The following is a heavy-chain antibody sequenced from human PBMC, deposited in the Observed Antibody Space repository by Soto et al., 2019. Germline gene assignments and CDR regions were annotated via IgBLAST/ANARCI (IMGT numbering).Heavy chain of an antibody. CDR3: ARGFRTAMADYYYYYGMDV. J-gene: IGHJ6*02. CDR2: INPNSGGT. V-gene: IGHV1-2*04. CDR1: GYTFTGYY. D-gene: IGHD5-18*01. Sequence: GASVKVSCKASGYTFTGYYMHWVRQAPGQRLEWMGWINPNSGGTNYAQKFQGWVTMTRDTSISTAYMELSRLRSDDTAVYYCARGFRTAMADYYYYYGMDVWGQGTTVTVSS.